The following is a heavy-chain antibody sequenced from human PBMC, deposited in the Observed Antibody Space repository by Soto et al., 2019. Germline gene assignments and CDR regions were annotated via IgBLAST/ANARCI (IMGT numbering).Heavy chain of an antibody. Sequence: GGSLRLSCAASGFTFSSYAMSWVRQAPGKGLEWVSAISGSGGSTYYADSVKGRFTISRDNSKNTLYLQMNSLRAEDTAVYYCAKSGSSWRAARLDYYMDVGGKGTTVTVSS. V-gene: IGHV3-23*01. CDR3: AKSGSSWRAARLDYYMDV. CDR1: GFTFSSYA. J-gene: IGHJ6*03. D-gene: IGHD6-13*01. CDR2: ISGSGGST.